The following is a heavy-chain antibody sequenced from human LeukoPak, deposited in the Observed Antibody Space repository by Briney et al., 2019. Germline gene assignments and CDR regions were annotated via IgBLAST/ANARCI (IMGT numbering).Heavy chain of an antibody. CDR2: FYTSGVT. D-gene: IGHD2-21*01. Sequence: SQTLSLTCTVSGDSISSASYYWTWIRQPAGKGLEWIGRFYTSGVTNYSPSLRSRATISVDTSKNQFSLKLSSVTAADTAVYYCARVGAISTYFDYWGQGTLVTVSS. J-gene: IGHJ4*02. V-gene: IGHV4-61*02. CDR1: GDSISSASYY. CDR3: ARVGAISTYFDY.